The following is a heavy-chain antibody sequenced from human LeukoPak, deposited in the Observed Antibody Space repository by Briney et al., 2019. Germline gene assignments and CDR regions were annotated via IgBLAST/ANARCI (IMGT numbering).Heavy chain of an antibody. CDR1: GYTFTSYG. J-gene: IGHJ6*02. CDR2: ISAYNGNT. D-gene: IGHD3-9*01. V-gene: IGHV1-18*01. Sequence: ASVKVSCKASGYTFTSYGISWVRQAPGQGLEWMGWISAYNGNTNYAQKLQGRVTMITDTSTSTAYMELRSLRSDDTAVYYCARDRDILTGHGHYYYYYGMDVWGQGTTVTVSS. CDR3: ARDRDILTGHGHYYYYYGMDV.